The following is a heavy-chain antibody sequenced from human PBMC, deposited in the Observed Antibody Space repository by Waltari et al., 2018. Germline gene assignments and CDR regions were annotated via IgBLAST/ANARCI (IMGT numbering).Heavy chain of an antibody. J-gene: IGHJ4*02. V-gene: IGHV1-69*01. CDR1: GGTFSSYA. D-gene: IGHD6-13*01. CDR2: IIPIFGTA. CDR3: ARATMSSSSSWVGYYFDY. Sequence: QVQLVQSGAEVKKPGSSVKVSCKASGGTFSSYAISWVRQAPGQGLEWMGGIIPIFGTANYAQKVQGRGTITADESTSTAYMELSSLRSEDTAVYYCARATMSSSSSWVGYYFDYWGQGTLVTVSS.